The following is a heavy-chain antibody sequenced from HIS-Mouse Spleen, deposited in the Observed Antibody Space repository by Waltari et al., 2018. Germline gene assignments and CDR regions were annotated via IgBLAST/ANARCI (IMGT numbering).Heavy chain of an antibody. V-gene: IGHV3-48*01. J-gene: IGHJ3*02. Sequence: EVQLVESGGGLVQPGGSLRLSCAASGFTFSSYSMNWVRQAPGKGLEWVSYISSSSTIYYADSVKGRFTNSRDNAKNSLYLQMNSLRAEDTAVYYCARDKSSIAARDAFDIWGQGTMVTVSS. CDR2: ISSSSTI. CDR1: GFTFSSYS. D-gene: IGHD6-6*01. CDR3: ARDKSSIAARDAFDI.